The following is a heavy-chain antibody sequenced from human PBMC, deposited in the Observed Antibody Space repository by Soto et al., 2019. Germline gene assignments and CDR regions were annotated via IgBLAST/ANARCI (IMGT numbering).Heavy chain of an antibody. J-gene: IGHJ4*02. V-gene: IGHV3-30-3*01. D-gene: IGHD1-26*01. CDR3: ARASPLRELH. CDR2: ISYDGSNK. CDR1: GFTFSSYA. Sequence: QVQLVESGGGVVQPGRSLRLSCAASGFTFSSYAMHWVRQAPGKGLEWVAVISYDGSNKYYADSVKGRFTISRDNSKNTLYLQMNSLRAGDTAVYYCARASPLRELHWGQGTLVTVSS.